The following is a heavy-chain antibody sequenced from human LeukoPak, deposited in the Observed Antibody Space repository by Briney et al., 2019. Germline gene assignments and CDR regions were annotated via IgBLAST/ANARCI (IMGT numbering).Heavy chain of an antibody. D-gene: IGHD3-22*01. CDR3: ARGLVTSHYDRSAYYLYYFDY. CDR1: AFTFNDSY. V-gene: IGHV3-11*06. CDR2: ISSASNYT. Sequence: GGSLRLSCAASAFTFNDSYMSWIRQAPGKGLEWISYISSASNYTNYADSVKGRFTISRDNAKNSLYLQMNSLRAEDTAVYYCARGLVTSHYDRSAYYLYYFDYWGQGTLVTVSS. J-gene: IGHJ4*02.